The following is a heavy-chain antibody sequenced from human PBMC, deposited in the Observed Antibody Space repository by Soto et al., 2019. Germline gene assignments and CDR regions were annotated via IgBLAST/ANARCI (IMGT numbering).Heavy chain of an antibody. CDR1: GFTFSSYS. J-gene: IGHJ4*02. CDR3: AHGSGSYKFDY. V-gene: IGHV3-21*01. Sequence: GGSLRLSCAASGFTFSSYSMNWVRQAPGKGLEWVSSISSSSYIYYADSVKGRFTISRDNAKNSLYLQMNSLRAEDTAVYYCAHGSGSYKFDYWGQGTLVTVSS. D-gene: IGHD3-10*01. CDR2: ISSSSYI.